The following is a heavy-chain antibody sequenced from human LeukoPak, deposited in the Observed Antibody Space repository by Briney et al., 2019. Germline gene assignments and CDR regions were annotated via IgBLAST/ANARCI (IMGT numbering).Heavy chain of an antibody. CDR1: GFIFSTYG. CDR3: AELGITMIGGV. J-gene: IGHJ6*04. D-gene: IGHD3-10*02. V-gene: IGHV3-23*01. CDR2: ISGSGGST. Sequence: GGTLRLSCAASGFIFSTYGMSWVRQAPGKGLEWVSVISGSGGSTYYADSVKGRFTISRDNSKNTLYLQMNSLRAEDTAVYYCAELGITMIGGVWGKGTTVTISS.